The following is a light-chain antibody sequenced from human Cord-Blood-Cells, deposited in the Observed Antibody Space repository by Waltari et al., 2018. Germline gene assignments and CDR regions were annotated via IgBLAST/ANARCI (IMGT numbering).Light chain of an antibody. Sequence: QSALTQPASVSGSPGQSITLSCTGTSSDVGSYNLVSWYQQHPGKAPKLMIYEGSKRPSGFSNRFSGSKSGNTASLTISGLQAEDEADYYCCSYAGSSTLVFGGGTKLTVL. CDR3: CSYAGSSTLV. J-gene: IGLJ2*01. V-gene: IGLV2-23*01. CDR1: SSDVGSYNL. CDR2: EGS.